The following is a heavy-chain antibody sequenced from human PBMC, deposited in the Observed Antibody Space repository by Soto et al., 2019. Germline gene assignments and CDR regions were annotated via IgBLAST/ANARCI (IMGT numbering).Heavy chain of an antibody. CDR3: ARLGAAVALDY. J-gene: IGHJ4*02. V-gene: IGHV3-11*01. Sequence: GGSLRLSCAASGFTFSDFYMSWIRQAPGKGLEWVSYISSSGRTLYYADSVKGRFTISRDNAKNSLYMQMNSLRAEDTAVYYCARLGAAVALDYWGQGTLVTVSS. D-gene: IGHD6-19*01. CDR1: GFTFSDFY. CDR2: ISSSGRTL.